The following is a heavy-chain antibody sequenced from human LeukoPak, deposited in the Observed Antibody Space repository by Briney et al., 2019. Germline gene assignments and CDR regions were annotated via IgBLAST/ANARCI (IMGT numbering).Heavy chain of an antibody. J-gene: IGHJ4*02. D-gene: IGHD4-23*01. CDR3: AKGETTVITSPDY. CDR1: GLTFSSSW. CDR2: INPDGNKK. Sequence: GSLRLSCAVSGLTFSSSWMDWVRQAPGKGLEWVASINPDGNKKYSADSVKGRFTISRDNAENSLYLQMNSLRVEDTAMYYCAKGETTVITSPDYWGQGTLATVSS. V-gene: IGHV3-7*01.